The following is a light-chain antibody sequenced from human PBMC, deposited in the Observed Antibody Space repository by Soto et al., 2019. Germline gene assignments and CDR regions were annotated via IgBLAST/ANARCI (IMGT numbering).Light chain of an antibody. CDR3: QQLNSYPPT. CDR1: QYITSY. CDR2: AAS. J-gene: IGKJ5*01. Sequence: AIRMTQSPSSLSASTGDRVTITCRASQYITSYLAWYQQKPGKAPKLLIYAASTLQSGVPSRFSGSGSGTDFTLTISSLQPEDFATYYCQQLNSYPPTFGQGTRLEIK. V-gene: IGKV1-8*01.